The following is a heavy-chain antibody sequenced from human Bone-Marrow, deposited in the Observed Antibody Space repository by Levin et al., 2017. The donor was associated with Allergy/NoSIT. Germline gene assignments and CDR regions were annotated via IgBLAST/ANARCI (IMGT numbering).Heavy chain of an antibody. J-gene: IGHJ3*02. V-gene: IGHV3-53*01. CDR3: AIYGSGNDYSAFDI. D-gene: IGHD3-10*01. CDR1: GFTVSSNH. CDR2: IYSGGRG. Sequence: GGSLRLSCAASGFTVSSNHMSWVRQAPVKGLEWVSLIYSGGRGYYADSVRGRFTISRDNSKNTLYLQLNSLRAEDTAVYYCAIYGSGNDYSAFDIWGQGTMVTVSS.